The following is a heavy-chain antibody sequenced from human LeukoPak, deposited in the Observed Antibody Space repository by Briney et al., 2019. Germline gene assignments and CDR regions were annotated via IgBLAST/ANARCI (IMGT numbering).Heavy chain of an antibody. J-gene: IGHJ4*02. Sequence: NSSETLSLTCTVSGGSISSRSHYWGWIRQPPGKWLEWIGNIYNSGITYYNPSLKSRVTISVDTSKNQFSLKLSSVTAADTAVYYCARPGRDWCGGDCYSEYFDYWGQGTLVTVSS. CDR3: ARPGRDWCGGDCYSEYFDY. CDR2: IYNSGIT. CDR1: GGSISSRSHY. V-gene: IGHV4-39*01. D-gene: IGHD2-21*01.